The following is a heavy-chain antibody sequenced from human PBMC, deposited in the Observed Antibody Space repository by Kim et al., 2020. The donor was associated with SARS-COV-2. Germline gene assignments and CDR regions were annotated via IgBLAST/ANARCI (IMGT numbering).Heavy chain of an antibody. J-gene: IGHJ6*02. CDR3: ARDLVWGGMDV. V-gene: IGHV4-59*01. Sequence: NNHTPSLKSRVTLSGDTSKNPFPLKPGSVTAADTAVYYCARDLVWGGMDVWGQGTTVTVSS. D-gene: IGHD7-27*01. CDR2: N.